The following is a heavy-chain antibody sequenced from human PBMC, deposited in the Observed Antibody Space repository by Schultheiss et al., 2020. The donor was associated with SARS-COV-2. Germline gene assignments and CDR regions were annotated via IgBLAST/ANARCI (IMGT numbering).Heavy chain of an antibody. Sequence: ESLKISCAASGFTFSSYSMNWVRQAPGKGLEWIGEINHSGSTNYNPSLKSRVTISVDTSKNQVSLKLSSVTAADTAVYYCAKDQGGNSYAFDYWGQGTLVTVSS. D-gene: IGHD5-18*01. V-gene: IGHV4-34*01. J-gene: IGHJ4*02. CDR1: GFTFSSYS. CDR3: AKDQGGNSYAFDY. CDR2: INHSGST.